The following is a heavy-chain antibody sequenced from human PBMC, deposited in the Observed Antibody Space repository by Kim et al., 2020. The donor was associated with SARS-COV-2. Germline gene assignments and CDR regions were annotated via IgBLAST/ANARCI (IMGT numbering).Heavy chain of an antibody. CDR2: ISYDGSKK. J-gene: IGHJ4*02. Sequence: GGSLRLSCAASGLTFSSYAMHWVRQAPGKGLEWVAFISYDGSKKYYADSVKGRFTIYRDNSKNTLYLQMNGLRAEDTAVYYCAKTGHRYGSGGGYFDYWGQGTLVTVSS. CDR3: AKTGHRYGSGGGYFDY. CDR1: GLTFSSYA. D-gene: IGHD3-10*01. V-gene: IGHV3-30*18.